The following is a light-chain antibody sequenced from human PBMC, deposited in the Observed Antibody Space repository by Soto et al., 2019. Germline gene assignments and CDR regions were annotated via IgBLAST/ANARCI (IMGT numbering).Light chain of an antibody. CDR1: QRINDW. CDR2: AAS. J-gene: IGKJ1*01. Sequence: DIQMTQTPSRLSAFVGDRVTITCRASQRINDWLAWYQQKPGKAPQLLIYAASTLQSGVPSRFRGSGSGTEFTLTISSLQPDDFATYYCQQYNSLHVAFGQGTKVDIK. CDR3: QQYNSLHVA. V-gene: IGKV1-5*01.